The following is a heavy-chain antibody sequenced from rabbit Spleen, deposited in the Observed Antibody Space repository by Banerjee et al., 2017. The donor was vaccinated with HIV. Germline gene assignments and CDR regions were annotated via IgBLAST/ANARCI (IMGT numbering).Heavy chain of an antibody. CDR3: ARETYSSGWGL. CDR1: GFTISGNY. Sequence: QLEESGGGLVQPGGSLKLSCKASGFTISGNYYMSWVRQAPGKGLEWIGYIDPVFGSTYYASWVNGRFTISSHNAQNTLFLQLNSLTAADTATYFCARETYSSGWGLWGPGTLVTV. V-gene: IGHV1S7*01. J-gene: IGHJ4*01. D-gene: IGHD4-1*01. CDR2: IDPVFGST.